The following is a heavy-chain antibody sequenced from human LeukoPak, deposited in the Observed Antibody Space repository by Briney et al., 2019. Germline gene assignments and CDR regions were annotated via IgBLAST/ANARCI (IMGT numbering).Heavy chain of an antibody. D-gene: IGHD5-18*01. J-gene: IGHJ3*02. Sequence: TSSETLSLTCTVSGGSISSYYWGWIRQPPGKGLEWIGSIYYSGSTYYNPSLKSRVTISVDTSKNQFSLKLSSVTAADTAVYYCAREDTATRDAFDIWGQGTMVTVSS. CDR1: GGSISSYY. V-gene: IGHV4-39*07. CDR2: IYYSGST. CDR3: AREDTATRDAFDI.